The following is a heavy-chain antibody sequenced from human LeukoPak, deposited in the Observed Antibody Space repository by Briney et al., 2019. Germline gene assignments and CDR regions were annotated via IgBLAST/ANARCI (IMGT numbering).Heavy chain of an antibody. D-gene: IGHD3-22*01. Sequence: GGSLRLSCAASGFTFSSHWMHWVSQAPGKGLVWVSRINSDGSRTSYADSVKGRFTISRDNAKSTLYLQMNSLRAEDTAGFFCAREDYNDSGWYFDLWGRGTLVTVSS. CDR3: AREDYNDSGWYFDL. J-gene: IGHJ2*01. V-gene: IGHV3-74*01. CDR1: GFTFSSHW. CDR2: INSDGSRT.